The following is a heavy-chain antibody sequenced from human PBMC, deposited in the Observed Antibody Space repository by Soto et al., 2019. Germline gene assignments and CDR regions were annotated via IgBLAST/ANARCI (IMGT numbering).Heavy chain of an antibody. V-gene: IGHV1-69*06. Sequence: QVQLVQSGAEVKKPGSSVKVSCKASGGTFRTFTISWVRQAPGQGLEWMGDIIPMFGTPKYAQKLQGRDTITADKSTSTAYMELTNLRSDDTGVYYCAKTGTPYDTDSRTYHGMDVWGQGTTVTVSS. D-gene: IGHD1-1*01. CDR3: AKTGTPYDTDSRTYHGMDV. CDR1: GGTFRTFT. J-gene: IGHJ6*02. CDR2: IIPMFGTP.